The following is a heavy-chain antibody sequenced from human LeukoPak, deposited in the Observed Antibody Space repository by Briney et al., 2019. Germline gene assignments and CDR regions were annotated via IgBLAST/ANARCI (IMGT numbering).Heavy chain of an antibody. Sequence: PGGSLRLSCAASGFSFSNFWMNWVRQAPGKGLVWVARINTDGSGTVYADSVKGRFTISRDNAKNTLYLQMHSLKNDDTAVYHCAKDRVWNSLDSWGQGTPVTVSS. V-gene: IGHV3-74*01. J-gene: IGHJ4*02. CDR1: GFSFSNFW. D-gene: IGHD1-7*01. CDR3: AKDRVWNSLDS. CDR2: INTDGSGT.